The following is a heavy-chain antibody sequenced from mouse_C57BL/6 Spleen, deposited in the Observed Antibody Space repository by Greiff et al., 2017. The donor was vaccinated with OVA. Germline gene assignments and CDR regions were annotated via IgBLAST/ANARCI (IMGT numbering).Heavy chain of an antibody. CDR2: FYPGSGSI. Sequence: LVEPGASVMLSCKASGYTFTAYTIHWVKQRSGQGLEWLGWFYPGSGSIKYNENFKDKAKLTADKSSSTVYMELSRLTSEVSAVYFCARHAYYGSPPDAVDYWGQGTSVTVSS. CDR1: GYTFTAYT. J-gene: IGHJ4*01. V-gene: IGHV1-62-2*01. D-gene: IGHD1-1*01. CDR3: ARHAYYGSPPDAVDY.